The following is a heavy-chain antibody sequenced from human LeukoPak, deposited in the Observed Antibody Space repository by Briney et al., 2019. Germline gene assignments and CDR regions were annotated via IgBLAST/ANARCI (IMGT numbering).Heavy chain of an antibody. D-gene: IGHD3-22*01. J-gene: IGHJ3*02. CDR1: GGSISSYY. V-gene: IGHV4-4*07. CDR3: TSLTTADAFDI. CDR2: IYISGST. Sequence: SETLSLTCTVSGGSISSYYWSWIRQPAGKGLEWIGRIYISGSTNYNPSLKSRVTISVDTSKNQFSLKLSSVTAADTAVFYCTSLTTADAFDIWGQGTMVTVSS.